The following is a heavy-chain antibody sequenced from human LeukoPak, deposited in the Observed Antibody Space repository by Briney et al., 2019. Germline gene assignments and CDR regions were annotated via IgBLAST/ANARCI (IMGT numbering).Heavy chain of an antibody. Sequence: PGGSLRLSCAASGFTFSTYNMNWVRQAPGKGLEWVSYIGSSGSIYYADSVKGRITISRDNARNSLYLQLNSLRAEDTAVYYCASTNHYYGSGTYDYYFDYWGQGTLLTVSS. CDR2: IGSSGSI. CDR1: GFTFSTYN. CDR3: ASTNHYYGSGTYDYYFDY. V-gene: IGHV3-48*04. J-gene: IGHJ4*02. D-gene: IGHD3-10*01.